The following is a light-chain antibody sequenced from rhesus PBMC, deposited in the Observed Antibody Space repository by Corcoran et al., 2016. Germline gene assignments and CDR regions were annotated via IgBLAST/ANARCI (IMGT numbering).Light chain of an antibody. V-gene: IGKV1-32*02. CDR2: YGN. Sequence: DSQMSQSPSSLSSSVGDRVTITCRASQDIRNYFYGYQQKPGNPPNLLIYYGNPLASGVPLRFSGSGSGTDFSLTLDRLPPEYFATYSCQQGDNHPFTFGPGT. CDR3: QQGDNHPFT. J-gene: IGKJ3*01. CDR1: QDIRNY.